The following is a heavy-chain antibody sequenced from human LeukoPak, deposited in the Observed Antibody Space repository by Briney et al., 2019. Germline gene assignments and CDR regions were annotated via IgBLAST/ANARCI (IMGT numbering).Heavy chain of an antibody. Sequence: GGSLRLSCAASGFTFSSYGMHWVRQAPGKGLEWVAFIRYDGSNKYYADSVKGRFTFSRANSKNTLFLQMNSLRPEDTAVYYCAKGLDYGLDYWGQGTLVTVSS. D-gene: IGHD4/OR15-4a*01. J-gene: IGHJ4*02. CDR3: AKGLDYGLDY. V-gene: IGHV3-30*02. CDR1: GFTFSSYG. CDR2: IRYDGSNK.